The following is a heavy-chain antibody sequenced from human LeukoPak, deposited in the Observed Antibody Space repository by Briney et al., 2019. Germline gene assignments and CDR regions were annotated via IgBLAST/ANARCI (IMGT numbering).Heavy chain of an antibody. Sequence: PSETLSLTCTVSGGSISSSSYYWGWIRQPPGKGLEWIGYIYYSGSTNYNPSLKSRVTISVDTSKNQFSLRLSSVTAADTAVYYCARHRYYYDSSGCYYQPWGQGTLVTVSS. CDR3: ARHRYYYDSSGCYYQP. CDR2: IYYSGST. V-gene: IGHV4-61*05. D-gene: IGHD3-22*01. CDR1: GGSISSSSYY. J-gene: IGHJ5*02.